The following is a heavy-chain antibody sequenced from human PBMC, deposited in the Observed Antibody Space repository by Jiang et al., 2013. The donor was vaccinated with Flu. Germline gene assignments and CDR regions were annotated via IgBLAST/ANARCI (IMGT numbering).Heavy chain of an antibody. CDR1: GGSISSYY. V-gene: IGHV4-59*01. CDR2: IYYSGST. D-gene: IGHD4-17*01. J-gene: IGHJ2*01. Sequence: GSGLVKPSETLSLTCTVSGGSISSYYWSWIRQSPGKGLEWIGYIYYSGSTNYNPSLKSRVTISVDTSKNQFSLKLSSVTAADTAVYYCARVRDDYDWYFDLWGRGTLVTVSS. CDR3: ARVRDDYDWYFDL.